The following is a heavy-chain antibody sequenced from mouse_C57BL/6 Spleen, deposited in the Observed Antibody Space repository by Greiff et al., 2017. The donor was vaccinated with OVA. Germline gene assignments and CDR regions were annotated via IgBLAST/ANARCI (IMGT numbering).Heavy chain of an antibody. D-gene: IGHD2-5*01. V-gene: IGHV1-82*01. CDR3: ARSTGYYSNWYFDV. J-gene: IGHJ1*03. CDR2: IYPGDGDT. Sequence: QVQLKQSGPELVKPGASVKISCKASGYAFSSSWMNWVKQRPGKGLEWIGRIYPGDGDTNYNGKFKGKATLTADKSSSTAYMQLSSLTSEDSAVYFCARSTGYYSNWYFDVWGTGTTVTVSS. CDR1: GYAFSSSW.